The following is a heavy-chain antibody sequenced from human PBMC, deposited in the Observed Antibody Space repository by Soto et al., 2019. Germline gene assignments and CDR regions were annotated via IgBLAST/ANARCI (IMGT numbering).Heavy chain of an antibody. CDR2: ISARGGSL. CDR3: AKGYFEYSASVDN. J-gene: IGHJ4*02. V-gene: IGHV3-23*01. Sequence: EVQLLESGGGLVQPGGSLRLSCAASGFSFSSYAMVWVRQAPGKGLEWVSVISARGGSLYFADSVKGRFTISRDNSKNVLALEMNSLRAEDTATYFCAKGYFEYSASVDNWGQGTLVVVSS. CDR1: GFSFSSYA. D-gene: IGHD5-12*01.